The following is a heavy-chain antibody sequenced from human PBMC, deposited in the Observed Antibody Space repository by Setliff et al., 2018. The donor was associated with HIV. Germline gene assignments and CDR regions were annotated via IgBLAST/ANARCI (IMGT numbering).Heavy chain of an antibody. V-gene: IGHV3-7*03. CDR3: ARDLPLSYDYLWGTYRYTDFGVDY. Sequence: LRLSCAASGFTFSSYWMTWVRQAPGKGLEWVANIKQDGSEKYYVDSVKGRFTISRDNTKNSLCLQMNNLRAEDTAVYYCARDLPLSYDYLWGTYRYTDFGVDYWGQGTLVTAPQ. D-gene: IGHD3-16*02. J-gene: IGHJ4*02. CDR2: IKQDGSEK. CDR1: GFTFSSYW.